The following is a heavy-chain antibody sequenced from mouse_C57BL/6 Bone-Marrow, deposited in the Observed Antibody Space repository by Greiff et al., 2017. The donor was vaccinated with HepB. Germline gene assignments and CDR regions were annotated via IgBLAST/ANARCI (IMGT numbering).Heavy chain of an antibody. CDR3: ARPPRKGYAMDY. CDR2: IYPGGGYT. Sequence: QVQLKQSGAELVRPGTSVKMSCKASGYTFTNYWIGWAKQRPGHGLEWIGDIYPGGGYTNYNEKFKGKATLTADKSSSTAYMQFSSLTSEDSAIYYCARPPRKGYAMDYWGQGTSVTVSS. CDR1: GYTFTNYW. J-gene: IGHJ4*01. V-gene: IGHV1-63*01.